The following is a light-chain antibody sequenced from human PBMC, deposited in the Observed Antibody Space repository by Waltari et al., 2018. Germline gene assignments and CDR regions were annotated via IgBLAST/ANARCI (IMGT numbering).Light chain of an antibody. J-gene: IGKJ5*01. V-gene: IGKV3-20*01. CDR1: QSVSSSY. CDR2: GAS. Sequence: EIVLTQSPGTLSLSPGERATLSCRASQSVSSSYLAWYQQQPGQAPRLRIYGASSRATGIPDRVSGSGYGTDFTLTISRLEPEDFAVYYCQQYGSSPITFGQGTRLEIK. CDR3: QQYGSSPIT.